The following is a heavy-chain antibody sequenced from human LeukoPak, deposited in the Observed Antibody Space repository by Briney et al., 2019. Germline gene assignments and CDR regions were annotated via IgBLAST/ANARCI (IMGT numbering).Heavy chain of an antibody. Sequence: SETLSLTCSVSDGSINSYYWNWIRRPPGKGLEWIGYIYYNGNTNYSPSLKSRVTMSVDTSKNLFSLKVSSVTAADTAVYYCVRGRSNYYGMDVWGRGTTVTVSS. CDR3: VRGRSNYYGMDV. CDR2: IYYNGNT. D-gene: IGHD1-26*01. J-gene: IGHJ6*02. V-gene: IGHV4-59*01. CDR1: DGSINSYY.